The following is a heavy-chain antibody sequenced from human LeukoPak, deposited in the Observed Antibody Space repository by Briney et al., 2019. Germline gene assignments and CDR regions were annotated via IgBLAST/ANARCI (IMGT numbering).Heavy chain of an antibody. CDR1: GYSISSGYY. Sequence: SETLSLTCTVSGYSISSGYYWGWIRQPPGKGLEWIGSIYHSGSTNYNPSLKSRVTISVDTSKNQFSLKLSSVTAADAAVYYCARLTWGWSYMDVWGKGTTVTVSS. CDR3: ARLTWGWSYMDV. D-gene: IGHD3-3*01. CDR2: IYHSGST. J-gene: IGHJ6*03. V-gene: IGHV4-38-2*02.